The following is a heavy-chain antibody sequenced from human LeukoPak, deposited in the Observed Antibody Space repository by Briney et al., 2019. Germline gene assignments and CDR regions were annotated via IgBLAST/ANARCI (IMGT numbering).Heavy chain of an antibody. V-gene: IGHV3-74*01. CDR2: ISSDGSST. CDR1: GFTFSSYW. J-gene: IGHJ4*02. CDR3: ASLDSSGWYYFDY. Sequence: GGSLRLSCAASGFTFSSYWMHWVRQAPGKGLVWVSRISSDGSSTSYADSVKGRFTISRDNAKNTLYLQMNSLRAEDTAVYYCASLDSSGWYYFDYWGQGTLVTASS. D-gene: IGHD6-19*01.